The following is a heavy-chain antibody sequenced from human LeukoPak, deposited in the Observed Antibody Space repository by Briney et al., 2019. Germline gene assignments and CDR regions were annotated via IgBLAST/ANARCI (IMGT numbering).Heavy chain of an antibody. CDR1: GFTFSTFG. Sequence: GGSLRLSCAASGFAASGFTFSTFGMHWVRQAPGKGLEWVAFIRYDGTNKYYADSVKGRFTISRDDSKNTLYLQMNSLRAEDTAAYYCAKGYYFDILSGYSSLDSWGQGTLVTVSS. J-gene: IGHJ4*02. CDR3: AKGYYFDILSGYSSLDS. V-gene: IGHV3-30*02. D-gene: IGHD3-9*01. CDR2: IRYDGTNK.